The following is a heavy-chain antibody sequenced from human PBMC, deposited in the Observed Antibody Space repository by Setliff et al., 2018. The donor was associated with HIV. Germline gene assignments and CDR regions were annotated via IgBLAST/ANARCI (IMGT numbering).Heavy chain of an antibody. D-gene: IGHD2-21*01. V-gene: IGHV4-39*01. CDR2: MYYSGST. CDR3: VRHVTVVAYFETLAGSFNY. J-gene: IGHJ4*02. CDR1: GGSISSGTYY. Sequence: SETLSLTCTVSGGSISSGTYYWGWIRQPPGKGLEYIGTMYYSGSTYYNPSLRSRVTISVDTSKNHISLRLSSVTAADTAVYYCVRHVTVVAYFETLAGSFNYWGQGTLVTVSS.